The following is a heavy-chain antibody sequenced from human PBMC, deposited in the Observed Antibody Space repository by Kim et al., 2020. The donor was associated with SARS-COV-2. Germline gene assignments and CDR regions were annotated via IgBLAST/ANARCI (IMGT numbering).Heavy chain of an antibody. Sequence: GGSLRLSCAASGFTFSSYAMHWVRQAPGNGLEWVAVISYDGSNKYYADSVKGRFTISRDNSKNTLYLQMNSLRAEDTAVYYCARALSSRSWYGGHDAFDIWGQGTMVTVSS. J-gene: IGHJ3*02. V-gene: IGHV3-30-3*01. CDR1: GFTFSSYA. CDR3: ARALSSRSWYGGHDAFDI. D-gene: IGHD6-13*01. CDR2: ISYDGSNK.